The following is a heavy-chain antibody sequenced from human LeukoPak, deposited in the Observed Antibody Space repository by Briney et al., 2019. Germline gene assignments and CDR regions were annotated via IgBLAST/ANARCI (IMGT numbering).Heavy chain of an antibody. Sequence: GGSLSLSCAASGFTFSRYAMSWVRQAPGKGLEWVSAISGSGGSTYYADSVKGRFTISRDNSKNTLYLQMNSLRAEDTAVYYCARVEWLLDYFDYWGQGTLVTVSS. CDR2: ISGSGGST. V-gene: IGHV3-23*01. CDR3: ARVEWLLDYFDY. CDR1: GFTFSRYA. D-gene: IGHD3-3*01. J-gene: IGHJ4*02.